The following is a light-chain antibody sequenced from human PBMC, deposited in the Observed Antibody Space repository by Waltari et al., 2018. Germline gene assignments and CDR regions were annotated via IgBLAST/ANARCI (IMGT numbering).Light chain of an antibody. J-gene: IGKJ1*01. V-gene: IGKV2-28*01. Sequence: IVMTQSPFFLPVTPGEQASISCRSSESLLHRNGNNNLGWYLQKPGQSPQLLLYLGYNRAYGVPDRFSARGSGTDFTLKISRVEAEDVGVYYCMQSLLALWTFGQGNKVEIK. CDR3: MQSLLALWT. CDR2: LGY. CDR1: ESLLHRNGNNN.